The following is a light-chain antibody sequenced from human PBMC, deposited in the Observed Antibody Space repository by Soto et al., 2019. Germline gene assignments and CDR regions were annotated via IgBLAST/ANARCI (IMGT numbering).Light chain of an antibody. V-gene: IGLV1-40*01. CDR3: QSYDSSLSGV. CDR2: GNS. CDR1: SSNIGAGYD. Sequence: QSVLTQPPSVSGAPGQRVTISCTGSSSNIGAGYDVHWYQQFPGTAPKLLIYGNSNRPSGVPDRFSGSKSGTSASLAITGLQAVDEADYYCQSYDSSLSGVFGSGTKLTVL. J-gene: IGLJ1*01.